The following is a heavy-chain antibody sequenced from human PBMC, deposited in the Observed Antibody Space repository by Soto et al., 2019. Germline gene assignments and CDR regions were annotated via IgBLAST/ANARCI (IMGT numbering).Heavy chain of an antibody. V-gene: IGHV2-5*02. CDR1: GFSLSTSGLG. CDR3: AHRRSEESSNGYDYYMDV. CDR2: IYWDDDK. Sequence: SGPTLVNPTQTLTLTCTFSGFSLSTSGLGVGWIRQPPGQAPEWLALIYWDDDKRYSPSLKSRLTITKDTPKNQVVLRMTNMDPVDTGTYYCAHRRSEESSNGYDYYMDVWGKGTTVTVSS. D-gene: IGHD6-13*01. J-gene: IGHJ6*03.